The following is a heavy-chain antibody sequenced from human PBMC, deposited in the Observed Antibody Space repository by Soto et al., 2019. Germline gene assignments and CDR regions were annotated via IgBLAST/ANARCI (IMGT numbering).Heavy chain of an antibody. D-gene: IGHD2-15*01. V-gene: IGHV3-48*01. CDR3: ARDGIVVVAATAFPNWFDP. CDR2: ISSSSSTI. J-gene: IGHJ5*02. CDR1: GFNFRSYW. Sequence: PGGSLRLSCAASGFNFRSYWMNLVRQAPGKGLEWVSYISSSSSTIYYTDSVKGRFTISRDNAKNSLYLQMNSLRAEDTAVYYCARDGIVVVAATAFPNWFDPWGQGTLVTVSS.